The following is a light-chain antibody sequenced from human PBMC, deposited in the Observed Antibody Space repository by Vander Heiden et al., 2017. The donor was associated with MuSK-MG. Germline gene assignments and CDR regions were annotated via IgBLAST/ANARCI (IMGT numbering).Light chain of an antibody. CDR3: QQGDSSPWT. CDR1: QSISDY. V-gene: IGKV1-39*01. Sequence: DIQMTQSPSSLSASVGDRVAITCRASQSISDYLNWYQQKPGKAPKLLIYAASSLQGGVPSRFSGSGSGTDFTLTISRLQPEDFATYYCQQGDSSPWTFGQGTKVEIK. J-gene: IGKJ1*01. CDR2: AAS.